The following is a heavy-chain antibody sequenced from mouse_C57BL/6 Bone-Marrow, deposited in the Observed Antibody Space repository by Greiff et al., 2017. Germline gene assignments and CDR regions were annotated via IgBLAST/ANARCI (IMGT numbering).Heavy chain of an antibody. CDR1: GYTFTDYE. CDR3: TRGNYYGSRSWYFDV. V-gene: IGHV1-15*01. J-gene: IGHJ1*03. Sequence: QVQLQQSGAELVRPGASVTLSCKASGYTFTDYEMHWVKQTPVHGLEWIGAIDPETGGTAYNQKFKGKAILTADKSSSTAYMELRSLTSEDSAVYYCTRGNYYGSRSWYFDVWGTGTTVTVSS. D-gene: IGHD1-1*01. CDR2: IDPETGGT.